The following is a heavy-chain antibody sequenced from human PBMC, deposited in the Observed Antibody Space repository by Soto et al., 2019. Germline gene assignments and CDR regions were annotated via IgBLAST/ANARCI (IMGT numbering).Heavy chain of an antibody. D-gene: IGHD6-13*01. CDR1: GGSFSGYY. CDR3: ARAQYSSSWYPYYYYYYYMDV. Sequence: QVQLQQWGAGLLKPSETLSLTCAVYGGSFSGYYWSWIRQPPGKGLEWIGEINHSGSTNYNPSLKSRVTISVDTSKNQFSLKLSSVTAADTAVYYCARAQYSSSWYPYYYYYYYMDVWGKGTTVTVSS. J-gene: IGHJ6*03. V-gene: IGHV4-34*01. CDR2: INHSGST.